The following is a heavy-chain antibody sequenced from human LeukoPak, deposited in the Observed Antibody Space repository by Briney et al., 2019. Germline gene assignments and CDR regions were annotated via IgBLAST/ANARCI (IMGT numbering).Heavy chain of an antibody. CDR1: GGSISSRSYY. J-gene: IGHJ6*03. D-gene: IGHD2-15*01. Sequence: SETLSLTCTVSGGSISSRSYYWGWIRQPPGKGLEWIGSIYYSGSTYYNPSLQSRVTISVDTSKNQFSLKLRFVTPADTAVYYCARTTEGYCSGSSCYSYYYYMDVWGKGTTVTVSS. CDR2: IYYSGST. CDR3: ARTTEGYCSGSSCYSYYYYMDV. V-gene: IGHV4-39*07.